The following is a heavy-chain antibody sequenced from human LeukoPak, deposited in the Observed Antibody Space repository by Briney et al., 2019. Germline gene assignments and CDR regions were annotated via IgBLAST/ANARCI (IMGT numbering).Heavy chain of an antibody. V-gene: IGHV4-59*11. Sequence: NPSETLSLTCTVSGGSFSSHYWSWIRQPPGKGLEWIGYISYIRSTNYNPSLKSRVTISVDTSKNQFSLKLSSVTAADTAVYYCARDPTTVTKGLDNWGQGTMATVSS. CDR1: GGSFSSHY. CDR3: ARDPTTVTKGLDN. CDR2: ISYIRST. D-gene: IGHD4-17*01. J-gene: IGHJ3*02.